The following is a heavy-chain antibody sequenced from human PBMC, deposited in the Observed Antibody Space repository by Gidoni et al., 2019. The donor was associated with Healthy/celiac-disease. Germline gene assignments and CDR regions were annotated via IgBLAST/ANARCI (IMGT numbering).Heavy chain of an antibody. Sequence: QVQLVQSGAGVKKPGSSVTFSCKACGGTFSSYAITCVRQAPGQGLEWMGGVIPIFGTANYAQKFQGRVTITADESTSTAYMELSSLRSEDTAVYYCARGVGRGDYYYYGMDVWGQGTTVTVSS. D-gene: IGHD1-26*01. J-gene: IGHJ6*02. CDR2: VIPIFGTA. V-gene: IGHV1-69*01. CDR1: GGTFSSYA. CDR3: ARGVGRGDYYYYGMDV.